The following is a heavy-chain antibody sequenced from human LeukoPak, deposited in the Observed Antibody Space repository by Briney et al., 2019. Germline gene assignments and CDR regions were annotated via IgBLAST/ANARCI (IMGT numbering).Heavy chain of an antibody. Sequence: PSETLSLTCTVSGGSISSYYWSWIRQPPGKGLEWIGYIYYSGSTNYNPSLKSRVTISVDTSKSQFSLKLSSVTAADTAVYYCARDSPMVRGVHYFDYWGQGTLATVSS. J-gene: IGHJ4*02. D-gene: IGHD3-10*01. V-gene: IGHV4-59*01. CDR3: ARDSPMVRGVHYFDY. CDR2: IYYSGST. CDR1: GGSISSYY.